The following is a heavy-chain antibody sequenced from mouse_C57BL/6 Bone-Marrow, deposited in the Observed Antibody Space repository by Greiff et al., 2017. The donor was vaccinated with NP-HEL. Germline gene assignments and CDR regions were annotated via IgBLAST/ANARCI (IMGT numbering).Heavy chain of an antibody. CDR3: ARRHDDGCYAWFAY. V-gene: IGHV1-61*01. J-gene: IGHJ3*01. CDR1: GYTFTSYW. D-gene: IGHD2-3*01. CDR2: IYPSDSET. Sequence: QVQLQQPGAELVRPGSSVKLSCKASGYTFTSYWMDWVKQRPGQGLEWIGNIYPSDSETHYNQKFKDKATLTVDKSSSTAYMQLSSLTSEDSAVYYCARRHDDGCYAWFAYWGQGTLVTVSA.